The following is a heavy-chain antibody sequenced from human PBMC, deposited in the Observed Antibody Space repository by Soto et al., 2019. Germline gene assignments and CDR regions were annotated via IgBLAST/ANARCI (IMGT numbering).Heavy chain of an antibody. CDR1: GGSFSGYY. Sequence: SETLSLTCAVYGGSFSGYYWSWIRQPPGKGLEWIGEINHSGSTNYNPSLKSRVTISVDTSKNQFSLKLSSVTAADTAVYYCARDDSSGDLFDYCGQGTLVIGSS. V-gene: IGHV4-34*01. CDR2: INHSGST. CDR3: ARDDSSGDLFDY. D-gene: IGHD3-22*01. J-gene: IGHJ4*02.